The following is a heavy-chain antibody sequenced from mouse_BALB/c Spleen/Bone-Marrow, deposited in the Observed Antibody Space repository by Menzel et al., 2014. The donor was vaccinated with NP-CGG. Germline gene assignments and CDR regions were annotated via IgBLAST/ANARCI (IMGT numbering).Heavy chain of an antibody. J-gene: IGHJ3*01. CDR1: GYSFTGYY. CDR3: VKGVYGNPFAY. CDR2: ISCYNGAT. Sequence: LVKTGASVKISCKVSGYSFTGYYMHWVKQSHGKSLEWIGYISCYNGATSYNQKFKGKATFTVDTSSSTAYMQFNSLTSEDSAVYYCVKGVYGNPFAYWGRGTLVTVSA. D-gene: IGHD2-1*01. V-gene: IGHV1S34*01.